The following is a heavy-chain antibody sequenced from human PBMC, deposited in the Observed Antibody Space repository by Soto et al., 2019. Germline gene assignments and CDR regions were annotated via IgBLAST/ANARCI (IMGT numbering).Heavy chain of an antibody. CDR1: GYTFTSYA. D-gene: IGHD3-9*01. Sequence: GASVKVSCKASGYTFTSYAMHWVRQAPGQRLEWMGWINAGNGNTKYSQKFQGRVTITRDTSASTAYMELSSLRSEDTAVYYCARKWLGFDILTGYYHYYYYGMDVWGQGTTVTVSS. CDR3: ARKWLGFDILTGYYHYYYYGMDV. J-gene: IGHJ6*02. V-gene: IGHV1-3*01. CDR2: INAGNGNT.